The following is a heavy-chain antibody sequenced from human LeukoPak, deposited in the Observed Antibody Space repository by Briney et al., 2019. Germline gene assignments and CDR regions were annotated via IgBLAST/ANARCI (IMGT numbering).Heavy chain of an antibody. CDR2: IRYDGSNK. CDR1: GFTFSSYG. D-gene: IGHD1-26*01. V-gene: IGHV3-30*02. J-gene: IGHJ4*02. Sequence: GGSLRLSCAASGFTFSSYGMHWVRQAPGKGLEWVAFIRYDGSNKYYADSVKGRFTISRDNSKNTLYLQMNSLRAEDTAVYYCAKGTVLSGSYSYYFDYWGQGTLVTVSS. CDR3: AKGTVLSGSYSYYFDY.